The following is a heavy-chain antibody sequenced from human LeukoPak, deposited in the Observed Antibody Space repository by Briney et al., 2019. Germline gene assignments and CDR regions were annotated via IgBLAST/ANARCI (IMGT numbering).Heavy chain of an antibody. CDR1: GFTFSSYS. Sequence: PGGSLRLSCAASGFTFSSYSMNWVRQAPGKGLEWVSSICSSSSYIYYAGSVKGRFTISRDNAKNSLYLQMNSLRAEDTAVYYCARARGGFIDYWGQGTLVTVSS. J-gene: IGHJ4*02. CDR3: ARARGGFIDY. V-gene: IGHV3-21*01. D-gene: IGHD3-16*02. CDR2: ICSSSSYI.